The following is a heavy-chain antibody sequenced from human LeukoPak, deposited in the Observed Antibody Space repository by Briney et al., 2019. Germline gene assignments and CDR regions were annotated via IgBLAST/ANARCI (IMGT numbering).Heavy chain of an antibody. V-gene: IGHV3-30*18. Sequence: GGSLRLSCAASGFNFSTYGIHRVRQAPGGGLEWVAIISYGGSNKYYADSVKGRFTISRDNSKNTLYLQMNSLRAEDTAVYYCAKDGIGYSNYFDYWGQGTLVTVSS. J-gene: IGHJ4*02. CDR3: AKDGIGYSNYFDY. D-gene: IGHD4-11*01. CDR1: GFNFSTYG. CDR2: ISYGGSNK.